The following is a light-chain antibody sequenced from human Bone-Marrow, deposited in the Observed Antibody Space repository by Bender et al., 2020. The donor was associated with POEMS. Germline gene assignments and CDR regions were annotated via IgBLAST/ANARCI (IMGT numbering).Light chain of an antibody. CDR3: CSYTSGSTLI. J-gene: IGLJ2*01. CDR1: SSDIGGSNY. V-gene: IGLV2-11*01. CDR2: DVS. Sequence: QSALTQPRSVSGSPGQSVTISCTGTSSDIGGSNYVSWFQQHPGKAPKLMIFDVSKRPSGVPDRFSGSRSGNTASLTVSGLQAEDEADYYCCSYTSGSTLIFGGGTKVTVL.